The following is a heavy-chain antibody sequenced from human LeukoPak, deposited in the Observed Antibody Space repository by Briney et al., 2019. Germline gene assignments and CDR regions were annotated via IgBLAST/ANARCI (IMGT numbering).Heavy chain of an antibody. CDR2: ISSSSGYT. J-gene: IGHJ4*02. V-gene: IGHV3-11*06. CDR3: AREKIDKNYYDSSGYSPYFDY. D-gene: IGHD3-22*01. Sequence: GGSLRLSCAASGFTFSDYYMSWIRQAPGKGLEWVSYISSSSGYTNYADSVKGRFTISRDNAKNSLYLQMNSLRVEDTAVYYCAREKIDKNYYDSSGYSPYFDYWGQGTLVTVSS. CDR1: GFTFSDYY.